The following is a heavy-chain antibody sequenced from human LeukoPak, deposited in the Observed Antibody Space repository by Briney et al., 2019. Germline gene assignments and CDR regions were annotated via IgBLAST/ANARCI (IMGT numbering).Heavy chain of an antibody. J-gene: IGHJ4*02. CDR3: ARGRPPSQLIDH. D-gene: IGHD1-1*01. Sequence: SETLSLTCTVSGDSNTSTSFWSWIRQPPGKRPEWIGNIHDRGITNYNPSLKNRVTIALDTSTNQFSLNLRSVTAADTAVYYCARGRPPSQLIDHWGQGTLVTVSS. CDR2: IHDRGIT. CDR1: GDSNTSTSF. V-gene: IGHV4-59*01.